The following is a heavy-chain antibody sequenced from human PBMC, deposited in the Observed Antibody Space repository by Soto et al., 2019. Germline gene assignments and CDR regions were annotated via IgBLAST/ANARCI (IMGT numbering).Heavy chain of an antibody. D-gene: IGHD6-19*01. CDR1: GFTFSSYG. CDR2: IWYDGSNK. J-gene: IGHJ4*02. Sequence: QVQLVESGGGVVQPGRSLRLSCAASGFTFSSYGMHWVRQAPGKGLEWVAVIWYDGSNKYYADSVKGRFTISRDNSKNTLYLQMNRLRAEDTAVYYCARGYSSGWASPPKPDYWGQVTLVTVSS. V-gene: IGHV3-33*01. CDR3: ARGYSSGWASPPKPDY.